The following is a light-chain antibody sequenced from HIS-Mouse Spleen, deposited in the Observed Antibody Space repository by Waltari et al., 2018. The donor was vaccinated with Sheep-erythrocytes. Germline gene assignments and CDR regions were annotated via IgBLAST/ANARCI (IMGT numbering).Light chain of an antibody. V-gene: IGLV2-23*01. CDR2: EGS. Sequence: QSALTQPASVSGSPGQSITISCTGTRSAVRSYNLFPWYQQHPGKAPKLMIYEGSKRPSGVSNRFSGSKSGNTASLTISGLQAEDEADYYCCSYAGSSTWVFGGGTKLTVL. CDR3: CSYAGSSTWV. J-gene: IGLJ3*02. CDR1: RSAVRSYNL.